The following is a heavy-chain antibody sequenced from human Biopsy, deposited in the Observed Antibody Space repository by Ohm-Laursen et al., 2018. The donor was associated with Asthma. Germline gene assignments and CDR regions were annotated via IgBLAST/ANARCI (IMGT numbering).Heavy chain of an antibody. Sequence: RSLRLSCTASGFTFRSYAMHWVRQVAGKGLDWVAVVTYDGISQYYAESVKGRFTISRDNPRNTLNLQMNSVRPDDTAVYFCARERAGVLGSYNGMDVWGPGTTVSVSS. J-gene: IGHJ6*02. CDR1: GFTFRSYA. CDR3: ARERAGVLGSYNGMDV. D-gene: IGHD2-8*01. CDR2: VTYDGISQ. V-gene: IGHV3-30-3*01.